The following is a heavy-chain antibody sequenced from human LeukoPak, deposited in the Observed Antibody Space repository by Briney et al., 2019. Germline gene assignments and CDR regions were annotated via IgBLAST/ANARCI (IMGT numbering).Heavy chain of an antibody. CDR2: ISGSGGST. Sequence: PGGSLRLSCAASGFTFSSYAMSWVRQAPGKGLEWVSAISGSGGSTYYADSVKGRFTNSKDNSKNTLYLQMNSLRAEDTAVYYCAKDLAITMIVVGLFDYWGQGTLVTVSS. V-gene: IGHV3-23*01. CDR1: GFTFSSYA. J-gene: IGHJ4*02. CDR3: AKDLAITMIVVGLFDY. D-gene: IGHD3-22*01.